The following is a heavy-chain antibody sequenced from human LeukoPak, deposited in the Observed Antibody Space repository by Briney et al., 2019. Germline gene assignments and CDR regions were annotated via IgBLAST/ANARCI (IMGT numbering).Heavy chain of an antibody. CDR1: GFTFSRYW. D-gene: IGHD3-22*01. CDR2: IKQDGSEK. J-gene: IGHJ3*02. Sequence: PGGSLSLTCAASGFTFSRYWMSWVRQAPGKGLEWVASIKQDGSEKYYVDSVKGRFTISRDNAKNSLYLQMNSLRAEDTAVYYCARDQSYYYDSSGYYFDAFDIWGQGTMVTVSS. CDR3: ARDQSYYYDSSGYYFDAFDI. V-gene: IGHV3-7*01.